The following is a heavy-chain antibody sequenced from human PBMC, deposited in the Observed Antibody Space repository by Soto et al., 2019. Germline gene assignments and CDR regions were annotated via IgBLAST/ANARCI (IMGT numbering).Heavy chain of an antibody. CDR1: GFTFSNYA. CDR3: VKGSSSYDYLWGSYRSEPDY. CDR2: ISSYGGST. J-gene: IGHJ4*02. D-gene: IGHD3-16*02. V-gene: IGHV3-64D*08. Sequence: GESLKISCSASGFTFSNYAMHWVRQAPGKGLEYVSAISSYGGSTYYADSVKGRFSISRDNSKNTLYLQMSSLRAEDTAVYYCVKGSSSYDYLWGSYRSEPDYWGQGTLVTVSS.